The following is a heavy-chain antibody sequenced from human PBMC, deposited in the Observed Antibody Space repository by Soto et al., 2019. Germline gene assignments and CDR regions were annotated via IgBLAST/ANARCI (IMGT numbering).Heavy chain of an antibody. V-gene: IGHV5-51*01. J-gene: IGHJ3*02. D-gene: IGHD3-22*01. CDR1: GYNFTTHC. CDR2: IWPGYSDV. Sequence: RGESLNISCKVSGYNFTTHCIVFVRQMPGKCPEWMGIIWPGYSDVRYLPSFQGQVTISADNSISTAYLQWSSLEASDTAIYYCARHLVSNKDYHREYDDFEIWGQGTMVNVSS. CDR3: ARHLVSNKDYHREYDDFEI.